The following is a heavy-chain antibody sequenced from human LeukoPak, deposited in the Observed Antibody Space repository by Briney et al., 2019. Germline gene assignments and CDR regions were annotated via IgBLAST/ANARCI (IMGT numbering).Heavy chain of an antibody. CDR2: ISGRDRTT. CDR1: GFTFSGYG. J-gene: IGHJ4*02. CDR3: AKAGIMWFGELFYFFDS. V-gene: IGHV3-23*01. Sequence: PGGSLRLSCAASGFTFSGYGMSWVRQAPGKGLEWVSSISGRDRTTYYADSVKGRFTISRDNSKNTLYLQMNSLRAEDTAVYYCAKAGIMWFGELFYFFDSWGQGTLVAVSS. D-gene: IGHD3-10*01.